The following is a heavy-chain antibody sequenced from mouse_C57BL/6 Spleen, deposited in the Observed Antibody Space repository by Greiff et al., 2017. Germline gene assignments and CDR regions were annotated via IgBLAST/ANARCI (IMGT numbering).Heavy chain of an antibody. Sequence: VQLQQSGAELVRPGASVTLSCKASGYTFTDYEMHWVKQTPVHGLEWIGAIDPETGGTAYNQKFKGKAILTADKSSSTAYMELRSLTSEDSAVYYCTRGERYYGSGLSPYDYWGQGTTLTVAS. CDR1: GYTFTDYE. J-gene: IGHJ2*01. CDR3: TRGERYYGSGLSPYDY. D-gene: IGHD1-1*01. CDR2: IDPETGGT. V-gene: IGHV1-15*01.